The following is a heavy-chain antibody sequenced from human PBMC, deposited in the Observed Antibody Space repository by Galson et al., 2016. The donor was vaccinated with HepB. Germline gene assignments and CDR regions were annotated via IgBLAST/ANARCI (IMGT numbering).Heavy chain of an antibody. V-gene: IGHV3-48*02. Sequence: SLRLSCAASGFTFSSYSMNWVRQAPGKGLEWVSYISSSSSTIYYADSVKGRFAISRDNAKDSLYLQMNSLRDEDTAVYYCARDGPGWVIATITILVYYYGMDGWGQGTTVTVSS. CDR1: GFTFSSYS. D-gene: IGHD5-24*01. J-gene: IGHJ6*02. CDR2: ISSSSSTI. CDR3: ARDGPGWVIATITILVYYYGMDG.